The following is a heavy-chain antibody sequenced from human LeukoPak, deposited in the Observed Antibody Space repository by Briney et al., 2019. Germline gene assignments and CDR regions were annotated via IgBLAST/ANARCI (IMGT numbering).Heavy chain of an antibody. CDR2: INTDGSST. D-gene: IGHD4-23*01. J-gene: IGHJ4*02. Sequence: PGGSLRLSCAASGFTFNNYWMHWVRQAPGKGLVWVSRINTDGSSTSYADSVKGRFTISRDNAKNTLYLQMNSLRAEDTAVYYCARVRGPGGVYYFDYWGQGTLVTVSS. CDR3: ARVRGPGGVYYFDY. CDR1: GFTFNNYW. V-gene: IGHV3-74*01.